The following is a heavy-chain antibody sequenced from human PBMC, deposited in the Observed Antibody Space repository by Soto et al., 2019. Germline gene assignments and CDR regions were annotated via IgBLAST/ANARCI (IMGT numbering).Heavy chain of an antibody. Sequence: QVQLVQSGAEVKNHGASVKVSCKASGYTFTSYGISWVRQAPGQGLEWMGWISAYNGNTNYAQKLQGRVTMTPDTATRTAYMELSSLRSDDTAVYYCARDRYESSGYDAQWGQGTLVTFA. CDR3: ARDRYESSGYDAQ. CDR2: ISAYNGNT. J-gene: IGHJ4*02. CDR1: GYTFTSYG. V-gene: IGHV1-18*01. D-gene: IGHD3-22*01.